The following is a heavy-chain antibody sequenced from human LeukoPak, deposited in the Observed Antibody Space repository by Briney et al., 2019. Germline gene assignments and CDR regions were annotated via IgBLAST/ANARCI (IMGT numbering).Heavy chain of an antibody. CDR3: ARGGVPAAQDS. CDR2: INGDGSST. D-gene: IGHD6-13*01. Sequence: GGSLRLSCTVSGFVFRNYYMHWVRQTPGKGLVWVSHINGDGSSTSHADCVKGRFTISRDNAKSTLYLQMNSLRAEDTAVYYCARGGVPAAQDSWGQGTLVTVSS. CDR1: GFVFRNYY. V-gene: IGHV3-74*01. J-gene: IGHJ5*02.